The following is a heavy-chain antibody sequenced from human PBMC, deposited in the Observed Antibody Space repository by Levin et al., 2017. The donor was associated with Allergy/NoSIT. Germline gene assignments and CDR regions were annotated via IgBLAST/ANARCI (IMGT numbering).Heavy chain of an antibody. Sequence: GGSLRLSCAASGFTFNNYGMYWVRQAPGKGLEWVAVISYDGSHKYYADSVKGRFTISRDNSKNTLYLQMNSLTAEDTAVYYCAKDLDDSSGYWGQGTLVTVSS. V-gene: IGHV3-30*18. CDR1: GFTFNNYG. CDR3: AKDLDDSSGY. J-gene: IGHJ4*02. D-gene: IGHD3-22*01. CDR2: ISYDGSHK.